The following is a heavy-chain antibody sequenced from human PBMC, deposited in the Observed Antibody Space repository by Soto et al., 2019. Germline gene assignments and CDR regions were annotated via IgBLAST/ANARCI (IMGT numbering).Heavy chain of an antibody. CDR2: INPNSGGT. V-gene: IGHV1-2*02. CDR1: GYTFTGYY. J-gene: IGHJ6*02. CDR3: ARERDSYGYYYGMDV. Sequence: GASVKVSCKASGYTFTGYYMHWVRQAPGQGLEWMGWINPNSGGTNYAQKFQGRVTMTRDTSISTAYMELSRLRYDDTAVYYCARERDSYGYYYGMDVWGQGTTVTVSS. D-gene: IGHD5-18*01.